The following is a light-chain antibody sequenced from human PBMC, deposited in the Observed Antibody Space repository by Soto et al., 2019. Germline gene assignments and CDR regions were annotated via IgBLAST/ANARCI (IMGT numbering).Light chain of an antibody. Sequence: DIQMTQSPSSLSASIGDRVTITCRASQSVTSNLNWYQQKFGETPKLLMYAASKLQGGVPSRFSGSGSGTDFTLTISSLQPEDFATYYCQQYYSSPYTFGQGTKLEV. V-gene: IGKV1-39*01. CDR1: QSVTSN. CDR2: AAS. J-gene: IGKJ2*01. CDR3: QQYYSSPYT.